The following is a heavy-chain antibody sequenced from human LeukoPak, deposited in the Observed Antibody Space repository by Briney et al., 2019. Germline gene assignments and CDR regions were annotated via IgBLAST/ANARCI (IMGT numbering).Heavy chain of an antibody. CDR3: AKDQPGPGMDV. V-gene: IGHV3-30*18. J-gene: IGHJ6*02. CDR1: GFTFSSYG. CDR2: ISYDGSNK. Sequence: GGSLRLSCAASGFTFSSYGMHWVRQAPGKGLEWVAVISYDGSNKYYADSVKGRFTISRDNSKNTLYLQMNSLRAEDTAVYYCAKDQPGPGMDVWGQGTTVTVSS.